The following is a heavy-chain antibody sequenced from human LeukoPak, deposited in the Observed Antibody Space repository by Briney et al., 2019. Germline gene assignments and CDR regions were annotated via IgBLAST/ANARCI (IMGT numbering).Heavy chain of an antibody. CDR1: GGSISSSSYY. J-gene: IGHJ4*02. V-gene: IGHV4-39*07. D-gene: IGHD3-22*01. CDR3: ARQPHDSSGYYYLTRHKYYFDY. CDR2: IYYSGST. Sequence: SETLSLTCTVSGGSISSSSYYWGWIRQPPGKGLEWIGSIYYSGSTYYNPSLKSRVTISVDTSKNQFSLKLSSVTAADTAVYYCARQPHDSSGYYYLTRHKYYFDYWGQGTLVTVSS.